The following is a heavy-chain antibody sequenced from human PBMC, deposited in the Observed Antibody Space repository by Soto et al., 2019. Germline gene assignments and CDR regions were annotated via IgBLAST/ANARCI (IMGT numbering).Heavy chain of an antibody. Sequence: GGSRRRSWAASGFTFSYYYMSWIRQAPGKGLEWVSYISSSSSYTNYADSVKGRFTISRDNAKNSLYLQMNSLRAEDTAVYYCARDNSYGDYDWFDPWGQGTLVTVSS. CDR2: ISSSSSYT. V-gene: IGHV3-11*06. CDR3: ARDNSYGDYDWFDP. CDR1: GFTFSYYY. J-gene: IGHJ5*02. D-gene: IGHD4-17*01.